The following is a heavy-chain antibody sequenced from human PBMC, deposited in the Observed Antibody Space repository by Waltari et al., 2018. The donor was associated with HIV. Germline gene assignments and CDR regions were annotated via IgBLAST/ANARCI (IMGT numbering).Heavy chain of an antibody. Sequence: VQRVQSGAEVKKPGASLKVSCKASGYTVTSLATSWVRQGPGQGIEWTGWISDDKGYADSAQKIRCKVTNPRYTATSTTYRGRMSQGSDAAAVYYCARGAGPRIPGAGTISFDLLGRGTLVSV. CDR3: ARGAGPRIPGAGTISFDL. CDR1: GYTVTSLA. J-gene: IGHJ2*01. CDR2: ISDDKGYA. D-gene: IGHD6-13*01. V-gene: IGHV1-18*01.